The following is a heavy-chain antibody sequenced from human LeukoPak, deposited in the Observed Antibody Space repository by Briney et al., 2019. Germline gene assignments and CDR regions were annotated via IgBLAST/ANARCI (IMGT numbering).Heavy chain of an antibody. CDR1: GYTFTGYY. V-gene: IGHV1-2*02. D-gene: IGHD4-23*01. J-gene: IGHJ4*02. CDR2: INPNSGGT. Sequence: ASVKVSCKASGYTFTGYYMHWVRQAPGQGLEWMGWINPNSGGTNYAQKFQGRVTMTRDTSISTAYMELSRLRSDDTAVYHCARLSTVVTHFDYWGQGTLVTVSS. CDR3: ARLSTVVTHFDY.